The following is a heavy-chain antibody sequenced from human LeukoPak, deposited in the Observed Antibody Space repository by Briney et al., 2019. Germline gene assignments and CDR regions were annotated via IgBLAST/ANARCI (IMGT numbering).Heavy chain of an antibody. D-gene: IGHD3-16*01. V-gene: IGHV3-74*01. CDR2: LASDESNK. CDR1: GFSVSNNY. CDR3: ARDAGWGRLDS. J-gene: IGHJ4*02. Sequence: GGSLRLSCVVSGFSVSNNYIIWVRQAPGKGLMWVSRLASDESNKIYADSVKGRFTISRDNAKNTLYLQMNSLRVEDTGIYYCARDAGWGRLDSWGQGALVTVSS.